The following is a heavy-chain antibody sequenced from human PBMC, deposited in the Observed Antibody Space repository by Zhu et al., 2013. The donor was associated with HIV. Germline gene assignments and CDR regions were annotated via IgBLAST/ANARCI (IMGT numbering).Heavy chain of an antibody. CDR2: INPKSGGT. D-gene: IGHD4-4*01. J-gene: IGHJ4*02. Sequence: QVQLVQSGTEVKKAGASVKVSCKSSGYTFTRHYMHWVRQAPGQGLEWMGWINPKSGGTNYAQNFQGRLTMTRDTSIDTAYMELNSLESDDSAVYFCAREDRRLMTTLDYWGQGTLVTVSS. CDR3: AREDRRLMTTLDY. V-gene: IGHV1-2*02. CDR1: GYTFTRHY.